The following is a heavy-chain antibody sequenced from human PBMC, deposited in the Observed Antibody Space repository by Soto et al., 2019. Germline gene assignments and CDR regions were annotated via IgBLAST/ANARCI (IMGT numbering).Heavy chain of an antibody. CDR2: IYYSGST. CDR3: ARQWGKEWEY. Sequence: RIRQHRGKGREWIGYIYYSGSTNYNPSLKSRVTISVDTSKNQFSLKLSSVTAADTEVYYGARQWGKEWEYWGQGTLDIVSS. J-gene: IGHJ4*02. D-gene: IGHD1-26*01. V-gene: IGHV4-59*08.